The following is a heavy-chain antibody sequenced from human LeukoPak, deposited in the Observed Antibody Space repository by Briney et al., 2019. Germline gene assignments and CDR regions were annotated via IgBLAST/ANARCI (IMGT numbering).Heavy chain of an antibody. CDR1: GYSISIGYY. V-gene: IGHV4-38-2*02. D-gene: IGHD3-3*01. CDR3: ARGVFGVAPYYFHY. CDR2: IFHSGST. J-gene: IGHJ4*02. Sequence: SETLSLTCTVSGYSISIGYYWGWMRQPPGKGLEWIGVIFHSGSTYYNPSLESRVTISVDTSKNQFSLKVNSVTAADTAVYYCARGVFGVAPYYFHYWGQGTLVTVSS.